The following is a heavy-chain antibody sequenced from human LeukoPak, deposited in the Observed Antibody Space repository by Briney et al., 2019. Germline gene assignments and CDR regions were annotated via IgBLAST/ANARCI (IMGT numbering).Heavy chain of an antibody. D-gene: IGHD4-17*01. Sequence: ASVKVFCKASGYTFTGHYMHWVRQAPGQGLEWMGWINPNDGGADFEQKFQGRVTMTRDTSISTAYMELSRLRSDDTAVYYCARASYGDYWGQGTLVTVSS. CDR3: ARASYGDY. V-gene: IGHV1-2*02. J-gene: IGHJ4*02. CDR1: GYTFTGHY. CDR2: INPNDGGA.